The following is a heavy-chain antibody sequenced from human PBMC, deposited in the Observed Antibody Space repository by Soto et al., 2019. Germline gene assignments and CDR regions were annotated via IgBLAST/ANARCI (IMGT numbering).Heavy chain of an antibody. CDR3: ARGRVVVVAATSGSRQPFDY. D-gene: IGHD2-15*01. CDR1: GGSFSGYY. CDR2: INHSGST. V-gene: IGHV4-34*01. Sequence: SETLSLTCAVYGGSFSGYYWSWIGRPPGKGLEWIGEINHSGSTNYNPSLKSRVTISVDTSKNQFSLKLSSVTAADTAVYYCARGRVVVVAATSGSRQPFDYWGQGTLVTVSS. J-gene: IGHJ4*02.